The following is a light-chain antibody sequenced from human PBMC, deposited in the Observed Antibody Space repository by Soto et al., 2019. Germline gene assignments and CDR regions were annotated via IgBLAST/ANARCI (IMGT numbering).Light chain of an antibody. CDR2: EVS. J-gene: IGLJ3*02. Sequence: QSALTQPASVSGSPGQSITISCTGTSSDVGGYNYVSWYQQHPGKAPKLMIYEVSNRPSGVSNRFSGSKSANTASLTISGLQAEDEADYYCNSYTSSSTRVFGGGTKLTVL. CDR3: NSYTSSSTRV. CDR1: SSDVGGYNY. V-gene: IGLV2-14*01.